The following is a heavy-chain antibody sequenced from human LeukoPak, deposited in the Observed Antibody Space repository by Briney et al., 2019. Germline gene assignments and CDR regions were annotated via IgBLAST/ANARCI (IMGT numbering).Heavy chain of an antibody. V-gene: IGHV4-34*01. J-gene: IGHJ5*02. Sequence: SETLSLTCAVYGGSFSGYYWSWIRQPPGKGLEWIGEINHSGGTNYNPSLKSRVTISVDTSKNQFSLKLSSVTAADTAVYYCARQVLLWFGELFGGGGWFDPWGQGTLVTVSS. CDR2: INHSGGT. CDR3: ARQVLLWFGELFGGGGWFDP. D-gene: IGHD3-10*01. CDR1: GGSFSGYY.